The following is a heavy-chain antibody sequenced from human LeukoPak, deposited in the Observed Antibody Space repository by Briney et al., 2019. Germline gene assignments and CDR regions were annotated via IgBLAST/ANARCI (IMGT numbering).Heavy chain of an antibody. J-gene: IGHJ4*02. CDR2: ISPSGSTK. V-gene: IGHV3-48*03. CDR1: GCSFSSYE. CDR3: TKLAVASADS. D-gene: IGHD6-19*01. Sequence: PGGSLRLSCAASGCSFSSYEMNLVRQAPGKRLWWVSNISPSGSTKYYADSVKGRFTISRDNAKNSLYLQMNNLRAGDTGVYYCTKLAVASADSWGQGTLVAVSS.